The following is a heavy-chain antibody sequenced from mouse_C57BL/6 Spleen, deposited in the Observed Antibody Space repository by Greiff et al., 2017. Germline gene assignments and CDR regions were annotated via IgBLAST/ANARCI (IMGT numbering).Heavy chain of an antibody. J-gene: IGHJ2*01. CDR1: GYSFTGYY. V-gene: IGHV1-42*01. CDR3: ARDDGYNYFDY. Sequence: VQLKESGPELVKPGASVKISCKASGYSFTGYYMNWVKQSPEKSLEWIGEINPSTGGTTYNQKFKAKATLTVDKSSSTAYMQLKSLTSEDSAVYYCARDDGYNYFDYWGQGTTLTVSS. D-gene: IGHD2-3*01. CDR2: INPSTGGT.